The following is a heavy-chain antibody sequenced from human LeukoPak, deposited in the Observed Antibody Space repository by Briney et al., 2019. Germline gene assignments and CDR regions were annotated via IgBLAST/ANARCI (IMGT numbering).Heavy chain of an antibody. CDR1: GYTFTSYD. J-gene: IGHJ6*03. CDR2: MNPNSGNT. Sequence: ASVKVSCKASGYTFTSYDINWVRQATGQGLEWMGWMNPNSGNTGYAQKVQGRVTITRNTSISTAYMELSSLRSEDTAVYYCVRGSLGEWFLNYYYYMDVWGKGTTVTVSS. D-gene: IGHD3-3*01. V-gene: IGHV1-8*03. CDR3: VRGSLGEWFLNYYYYMDV.